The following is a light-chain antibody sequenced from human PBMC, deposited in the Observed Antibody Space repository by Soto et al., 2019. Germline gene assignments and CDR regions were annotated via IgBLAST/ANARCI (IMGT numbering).Light chain of an antibody. V-gene: IGKV1-39*01. CDR2: VAS. CDR1: QSISSY. Sequence: DIQMTQSPSSLSASVGDRVTITCRASQSISSYLHWYQQKPGKAPKLLINVASTLQSGVPSRVSGSGSGTDFTLAITSLQPEDVATYYCQQSSSTPQTFGGGTNVDIK. CDR3: QQSSSTPQT. J-gene: IGKJ4*01.